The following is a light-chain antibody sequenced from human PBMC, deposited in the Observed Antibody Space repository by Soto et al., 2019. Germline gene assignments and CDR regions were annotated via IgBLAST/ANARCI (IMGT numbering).Light chain of an antibody. CDR3: QQYNSYPWT. CDR2: KAS. Sequence: DIQMTQSPSILSASVGDRVTITCRASQSISSWLAWYQQKPGKAPKLLIYKASNLESGVPSRFSGSGSGTEFTLTISSLQPDDFATYYCQQYNSYPWTFGQGTKVEIK. J-gene: IGKJ1*01. CDR1: QSISSW. V-gene: IGKV1-5*03.